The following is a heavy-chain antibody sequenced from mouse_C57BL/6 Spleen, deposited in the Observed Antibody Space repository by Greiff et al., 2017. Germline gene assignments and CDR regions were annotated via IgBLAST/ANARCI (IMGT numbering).Heavy chain of an antibody. CDR2: IYPGDGDT. CDR1: GYAFSSSW. D-gene: IGHD2-1*01. J-gene: IGHJ2*01. CDR3: ARTIYYGYYGYFDY. V-gene: IGHV1-82*01. Sequence: QVQLQQSGPELVKPGASVKISCKASGYAFSSSWMNWVKQRPGKGLEWIGRIYPGDGDTNYNGKFKGKATLTADKSSSTAYMQLSSLTSEDSAVYFCARTIYYGYYGYFDYWGQGTTLTVSS.